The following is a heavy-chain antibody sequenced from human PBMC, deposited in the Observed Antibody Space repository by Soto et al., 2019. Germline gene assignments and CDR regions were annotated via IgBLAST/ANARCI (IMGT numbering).Heavy chain of an antibody. Sequence: GGSLRLSCAVSGFTFSTYAVHWVRQAPGKGLEWVAVISFDGSNKYYADSVKGRFAISRDNSKNTLYLQMTSLRAEDTAVYYCARAADSGNYYFLLDYWGQGTLVTVSS. CDR2: ISFDGSNK. J-gene: IGHJ4*02. CDR3: ARAADSGNYYFLLDY. CDR1: GFTFSTYA. D-gene: IGHD1-26*01. V-gene: IGHV3-30*09.